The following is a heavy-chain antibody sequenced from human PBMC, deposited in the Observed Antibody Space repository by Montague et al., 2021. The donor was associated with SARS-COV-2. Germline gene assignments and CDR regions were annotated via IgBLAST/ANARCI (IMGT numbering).Heavy chain of an antibody. Sequence: SETLSLTCTVSGYSISSGHYWGWIRQPPGKGLEWIGSIYHSGSTXXNPXXXSRVTISVDTSKNQFSLKLSAVTAADTAVYYCASDVRYYDFWSGRAQTSPDYWGQGTLVTVSS. D-gene: IGHD3-3*01. J-gene: IGHJ4*02. CDR1: GYSISSGHY. V-gene: IGHV4-38-2*02. CDR3: ASDVRYYDFWSGRAQTSPDY. CDR2: IYHSGST.